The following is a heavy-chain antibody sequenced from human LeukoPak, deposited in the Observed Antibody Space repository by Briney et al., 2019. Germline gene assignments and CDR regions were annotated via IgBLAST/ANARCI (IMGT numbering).Heavy chain of an antibody. CDR3: SKDRGRG. Sequence: GSLRLSCAASGFGFSSYAMSWVRQAPGKGLEWVSAISGGGGSTYYADSVKGRFTISRDNSKNTLYLQMDGLRVEDTAFYYCSKDRGRGWGQGTLVTVSS. CDR2: ISGGGGST. J-gene: IGHJ4*02. D-gene: IGHD3-10*01. CDR1: GFGFSSYA. V-gene: IGHV3-23*01.